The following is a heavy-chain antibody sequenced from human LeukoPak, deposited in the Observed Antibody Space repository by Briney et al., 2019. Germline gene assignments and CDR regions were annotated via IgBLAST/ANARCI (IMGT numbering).Heavy chain of an antibody. D-gene: IGHD6-19*01. CDR2: TNQDGSKN. J-gene: IGHJ4*02. V-gene: IGHV3-7*01. CDR1: RFTFSNYW. CDR3: ATTVAGYPDDYFDF. Sequence: PGGSLRLSCAASRFTFSNYWMSWVRQPPGKGLERVAHTNQDGSKNYYVDSVRGRFTISRDNAKNSLYLHMNILRAEDTAVYYCATTVAGYPDDYFDFWGQGILVTVSS.